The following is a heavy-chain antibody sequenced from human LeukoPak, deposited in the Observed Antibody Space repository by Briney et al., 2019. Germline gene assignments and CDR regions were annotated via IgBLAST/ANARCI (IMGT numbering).Heavy chain of an antibody. CDR3: AVYYDSSGYYSNWFDP. Sequence: GSLRLSCAASGFTFSSYGMSWIRQPPGKGLEWIGSIYYSGSTYYNPSLKSRVTISVDTSKNQFSLKLSSVTAADTAVYYCAVYYDSSGYYSNWFDPWGQGTLVTVSS. V-gene: IGHV4-38-2*01. D-gene: IGHD3-22*01. CDR2: IYYSGST. J-gene: IGHJ5*02. CDR1: GFTFSSYG.